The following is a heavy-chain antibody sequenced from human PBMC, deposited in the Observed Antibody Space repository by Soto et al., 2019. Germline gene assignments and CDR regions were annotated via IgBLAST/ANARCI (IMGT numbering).Heavy chain of an antibody. D-gene: IGHD2-2*01. V-gene: IGHV1-69*13. CDR3: AGNKIGYCSSTSCYRAYYYYGMDV. J-gene: IGHJ6*02. CDR2: IIPIFGTA. Sequence: VKVSCKASGGTFSSYAISWVRQAPGQGLEWMGGIIPIFGTANYAQKFQGRVTITADESTSTAYMELSSLRSEDTAVYYCAGNKIGYCSSTSCYRAYYYYGMDVWGQGTTVTVSS. CDR1: GGTFSSYA.